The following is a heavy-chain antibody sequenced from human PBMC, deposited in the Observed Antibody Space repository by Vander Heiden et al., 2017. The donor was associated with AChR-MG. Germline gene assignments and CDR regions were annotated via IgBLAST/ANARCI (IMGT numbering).Heavy chain of an antibody. CDR3: ARDYYDSSGYHDAFDI. D-gene: IGHD3-22*01. V-gene: IGHV3-30-3*01. Sequence: QAPGKGLEWVAVISYDGSNKYSADSVKGRFTISRDNSKNTLYLQMNSLRAEDTAVYYCARDYYDSSGYHDAFDIWGQGTIVTVSS. J-gene: IGHJ3*02. CDR2: ISYDGSNK.